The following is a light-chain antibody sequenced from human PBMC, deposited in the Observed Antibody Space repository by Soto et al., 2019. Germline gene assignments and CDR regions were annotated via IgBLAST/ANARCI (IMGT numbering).Light chain of an antibody. Sequence: EIVMTQSPATLSVSPGERATLSCRASQSVRTNLAWYQQKPGQAPRPLIYGASTRATGLPARFSGGGSGTEFTLTISSLQSEDVAVYYCQQYNNLWTFGQGTKVEIK. V-gene: IGKV3-15*01. J-gene: IGKJ1*01. CDR2: GAS. CDR1: QSVRTN. CDR3: QQYNNLWT.